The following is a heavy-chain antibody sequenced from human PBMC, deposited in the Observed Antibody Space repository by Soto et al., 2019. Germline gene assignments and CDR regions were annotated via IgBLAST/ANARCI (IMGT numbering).Heavy chain of an antibody. J-gene: IGHJ6*02. V-gene: IGHV3-33*01. CDR2: IWYDGSNK. CDR1: GFTFSSYG. Sequence: GGSLRLSCAASGFTFSSYGMHWVRQAPGKGLEWVAVIWYDGSNKYYADSVKGRFTISRDNSKNTLYLQMNSLRAEDTAVYYCARSELAAADYQIYYYYGMDVWGQGTTVTVSS. D-gene: IGHD6-13*01. CDR3: ARSELAAADYQIYYYYGMDV.